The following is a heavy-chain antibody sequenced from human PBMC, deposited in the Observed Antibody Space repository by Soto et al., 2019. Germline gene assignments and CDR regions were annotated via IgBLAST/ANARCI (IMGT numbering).Heavy chain of an antibody. Sequence: HPGGSLRLACAASGFTVSSNYMSWVRQAPGKGLEWVSVIYSGGSTYYADSVKGRFTISRDNSKNTLYLQMNSLRAEDTAVYYCARDGRAGIDAFDIWAQGKMVTVSS. D-gene: IGHD6-13*01. CDR2: IYSGGST. CDR3: ARDGRAGIDAFDI. J-gene: IGHJ3*02. CDR1: GFTVSSNY. V-gene: IGHV3-53*01.